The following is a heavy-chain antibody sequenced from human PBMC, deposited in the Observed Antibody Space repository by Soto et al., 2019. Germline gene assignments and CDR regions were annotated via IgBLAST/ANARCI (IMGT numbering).Heavy chain of an antibody. V-gene: IGHV4-34*01. J-gene: IGHJ4*02. Sequence: SETLSLTCAVYGGPFSGYYWSWIRQSPGKGLEWIGEINHSGSSISNPSLKSRVTISVDTSKNQFSLKLRSVTAADTAAYYCARGISLIVEVHRDAPDKYYFDSWSQGTLVTVSS. CDR2: INHSGSS. CDR3: ARGISLIVEVHRDAPDKYYFDS. CDR1: GGPFSGYY. D-gene: IGHD2-15*01.